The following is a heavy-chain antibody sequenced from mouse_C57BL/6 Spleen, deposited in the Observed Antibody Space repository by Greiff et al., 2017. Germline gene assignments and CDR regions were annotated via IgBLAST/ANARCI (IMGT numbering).Heavy chain of an antibody. CDR3: EREITTVVATGPY. J-gene: IGHJ3*01. V-gene: IGHV1-82*01. D-gene: IGHD1-1*01. CDR2: IYPGDGDT. Sequence: QVQLQQSGPELVKPGASVKISCKASGYAFSSSWMNWVKQRPGKGLEWIGRIYPGDGDTNYNGKFKGKATRTADKSSSTAYMQLSSLTSEDSAVYFCEREITTVVATGPYWGQGTLVTVSA. CDR1: GYAFSSSW.